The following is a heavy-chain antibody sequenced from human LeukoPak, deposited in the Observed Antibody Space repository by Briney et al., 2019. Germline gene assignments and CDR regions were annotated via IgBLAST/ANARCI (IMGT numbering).Heavy chain of an antibody. D-gene: IGHD2-15*01. V-gene: IGHV4-59*01. CDR1: GGSISSYY. CDR2: IYYSGST. J-gene: IGHJ4*02. Sequence: SETLSLTCTVSGGSISSYYWSWIRQPPGKGLEWIGYIYYSGSTNYNPPLKSRVTISVDTSKNQFSLKLSSVTAADTAVYYCARHWEGDCSGGSCYSSGWGQGTLVTVSS. CDR3: ARHWEGDCSGGSCYSSG.